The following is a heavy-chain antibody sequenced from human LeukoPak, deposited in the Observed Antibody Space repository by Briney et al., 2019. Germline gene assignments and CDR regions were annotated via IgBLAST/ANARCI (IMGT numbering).Heavy chain of an antibody. J-gene: IGHJ4*02. CDR2: ISYDGSTK. V-gene: IGHV3-30*04. Sequence: GGSLRLSCAASGLTFSSYAIHWVRQAPGKGLEWVALISYDGSTKYSTDSVKGRFTISRDNSKNTLYLQMNSLRPEDTAVYYCAGHFGAWHYFDYWGQGTLVTVSS. CDR1: GLTFSSYA. D-gene: IGHD3-3*01. CDR3: AGHFGAWHYFDY.